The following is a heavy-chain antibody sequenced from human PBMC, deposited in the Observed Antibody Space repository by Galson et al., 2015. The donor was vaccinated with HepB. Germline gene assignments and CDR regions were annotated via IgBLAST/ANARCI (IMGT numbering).Heavy chain of an antibody. CDR3: ASNVVVSPIEVIDY. J-gene: IGHJ4*02. CDR1: DSSFSAYT. CDR2: ISYDGGKE. D-gene: IGHD2-21*01. Sequence: SLRLSCAASDSSFSAYTMHWIRQAPGKGLEWVAGISYDGGKEHYVDSVKGRFIISRDNSKNTLYLQMNTLGPGDTAIYYCASNVVVSPIEVIDYWGQGTLVTVSS. V-gene: IGHV3-30-3*01.